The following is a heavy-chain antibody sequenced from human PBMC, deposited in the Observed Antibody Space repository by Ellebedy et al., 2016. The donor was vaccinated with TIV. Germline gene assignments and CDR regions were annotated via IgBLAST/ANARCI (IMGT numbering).Heavy chain of an antibody. CDR2: IDWDDDK. CDR1: GFSLSPSGMC. CDR3: ARMGWTAAGLGAFDI. D-gene: IGHD6-13*01. Sequence: SGPTLVKPTQTLTLTCTFSGFSLSPSGMCVSWIRQPPGKALEWLARIDWDDDKYYSTSLKTRLTISKDTSKNQVVLTMTNMDPVDTATYYCARMGWTAAGLGAFDIWGQGTMVTVSS. J-gene: IGHJ3*02. V-gene: IGHV2-70*11.